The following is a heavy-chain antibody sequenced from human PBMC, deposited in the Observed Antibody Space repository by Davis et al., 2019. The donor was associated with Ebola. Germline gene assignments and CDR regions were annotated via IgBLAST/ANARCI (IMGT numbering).Heavy chain of an antibody. V-gene: IGHV3-73*01. CDR2: IRSKANSYAT. J-gene: IGHJ4*02. CDR1: GFTFSGPA. D-gene: IGHD4-17*01. Sequence: PGGSLRLSCAASGFTFSGPAMHRVPQASGKGLEWVGRIRSKANSYATAYAASVKGRFTISRDDSKNTAYLQMNSLKTEDTAVYYCTTTTVTTDYWGQGTLVTVSS. CDR3: TTTTVTTDY.